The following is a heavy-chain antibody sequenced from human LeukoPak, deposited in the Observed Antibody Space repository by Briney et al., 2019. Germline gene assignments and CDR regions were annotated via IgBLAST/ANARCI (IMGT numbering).Heavy chain of an antibody. J-gene: IGHJ4*01. CDR1: RFTLRHYY. CDR2: IKTSGDTI. Sequence: GGALRHSCAASRFTLRHYYMTWIREAPGKGLVSVECIKTSGDTIYYADSVKGRFTVYRDKAENSLYLKMNSLRVEDRAMYYCAGQGSAFDHWGQGTLVTVSS. V-gene: IGHV3-11*01. CDR3: AGQGSAFDH.